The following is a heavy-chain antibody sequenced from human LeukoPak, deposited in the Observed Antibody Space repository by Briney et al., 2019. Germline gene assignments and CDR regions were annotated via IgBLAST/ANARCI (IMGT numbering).Heavy chain of an antibody. CDR2: RNHSGST. CDR1: GGSFSGYY. CDR3: ARDTMIVVVNTAY. Sequence: NTSETLSLTCAVYGGSFSGYYWSWSRQPPRKGLGWIGERNHSGSTNYNPSLKSRVTVSVDTAKNQFSLKLSSVTAADTAVYYCARDTMIVVVNTAYWGQRLVVTVSS. V-gene: IGHV4-34*01. J-gene: IGHJ4*02. D-gene: IGHD3-22*01.